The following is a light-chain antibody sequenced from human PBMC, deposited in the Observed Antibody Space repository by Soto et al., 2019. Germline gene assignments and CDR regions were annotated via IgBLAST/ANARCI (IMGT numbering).Light chain of an antibody. Sequence: QYALTQPPSASGSPGQSVTISCTGTSSDVGGYSYVSWYQQHPGKAPKLMIYEVSKRPSGVPDRFSGSKSGNTASLTVSGLQAEDEADYYCSSYAGSNNFVFGTGTKVTVL. CDR1: SSDVGGYSY. V-gene: IGLV2-8*01. CDR2: EVS. J-gene: IGLJ1*01. CDR3: SSYAGSNNFV.